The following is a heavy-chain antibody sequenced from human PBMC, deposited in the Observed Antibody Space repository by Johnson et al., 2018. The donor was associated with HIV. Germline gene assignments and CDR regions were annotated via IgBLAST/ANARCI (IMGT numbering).Heavy chain of an antibody. CDR2: ISYDGSNK. Sequence: QVQLVESGGGVVQPGRSLRLSCAASGFTFSSYAMHWVRQAPGKGLEWVAVISYDGSNKYYPDSVKGRFAISRDNSKNTLYLQMNSLRADDTAVYYCARTTRMVGAFDIWGQGTMVT. CDR3: ARTTRMVGAFDI. V-gene: IGHV3-30*09. J-gene: IGHJ3*02. CDR1: GFTFSSYA. D-gene: IGHD2-15*01.